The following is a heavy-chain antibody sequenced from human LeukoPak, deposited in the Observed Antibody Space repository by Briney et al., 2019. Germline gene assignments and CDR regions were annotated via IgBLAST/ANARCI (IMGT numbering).Heavy chain of an antibody. CDR2: FHYSGTA. CDR1: GGSIGTYW. CDR3: ARGSDTSHNWFDP. J-gene: IGHJ5*02. D-gene: IGHD2-2*01. Sequence: SETLSLTCGVSGGSIGTYWWNWVRQPAGKGLEWIGRFHYSGTANYNTSLKSRVSMSLDMSKNQFFLNLSSVTAADTAIYYCARGSDTSHNWFDPWGRGTLVTVSS. V-gene: IGHV4-4*07.